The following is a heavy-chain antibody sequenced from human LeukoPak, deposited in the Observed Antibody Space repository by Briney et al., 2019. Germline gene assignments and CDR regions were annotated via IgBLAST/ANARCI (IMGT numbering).Heavy chain of an antibody. CDR2: ISSSSSSYI. CDR1: GFTFSSYS. V-gene: IGHV3-21*01. D-gene: IGHD3-9*01. Sequence: GGSLRLSCAASGFTFSSYSMNWVRQAPGKGLEWVSSISSSSSSYIYYADSVKGRFTISRDNAKNSLYLQMNSLRAEDTAVYYCARDTNVLRYFDWFDYWGQGTLVTVSS. J-gene: IGHJ4*02. CDR3: ARDTNVLRYFDWFDY.